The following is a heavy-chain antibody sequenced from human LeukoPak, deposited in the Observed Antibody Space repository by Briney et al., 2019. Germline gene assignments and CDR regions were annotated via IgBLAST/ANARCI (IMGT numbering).Heavy chain of an antibody. CDR2: ISGSGGST. J-gene: IGHJ4*02. CDR3: AKGYTTDYYDSSGYYRSDY. D-gene: IGHD3-22*01. V-gene: IGHV3-23*01. CDR1: GFTFSGYA. Sequence: GGSLRLSCAASGFTFSGYAMSWVRQAPGKGLEWVSAISGSGGSTYYADSVEGRFTISRDNSKNTLYLQMNSLRAEDTAVYYCAKGYTTDYYDSSGYYRSDYWGQGTLVTVSS.